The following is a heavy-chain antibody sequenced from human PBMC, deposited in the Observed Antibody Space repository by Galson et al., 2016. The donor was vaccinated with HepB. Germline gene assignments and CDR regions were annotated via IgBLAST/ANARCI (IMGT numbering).Heavy chain of an antibody. D-gene: IGHD3-22*01. V-gene: IGHV3-20*01. CDR3: ARDRWLEDWYFDV. CDR1: GFTFSSYW. J-gene: IGHJ2*01. Sequence: SLRLSCAASGFTFSSYWMSWVRQAPGKGLEWVCGISWNSVRTGCADSVKGRFTISRDNAKNSLYLQMNSLRAEDTALYHCARDRWLEDWYFDVWGRGTLVTVSS. CDR2: ISWNSVRT.